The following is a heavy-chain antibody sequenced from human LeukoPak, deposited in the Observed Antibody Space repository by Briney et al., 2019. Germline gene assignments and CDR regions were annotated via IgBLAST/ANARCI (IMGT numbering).Heavy chain of an antibody. Sequence: PGGSLRLSCAGSGFTVSSNYMSWVRQAPGKGLEWVAGILNDGSNTDYADSVKGRFTVSRDNSENTLYLQMNSLRDEDTAVYYCAKYKGAALYYHYGLDVWGPGTTVIVSS. CDR1: GFTVSSNY. V-gene: IGHV3-30*18. J-gene: IGHJ6*02. CDR2: ILNDGSNT. D-gene: IGHD1-14*01. CDR3: AKYKGAALYYHYGLDV.